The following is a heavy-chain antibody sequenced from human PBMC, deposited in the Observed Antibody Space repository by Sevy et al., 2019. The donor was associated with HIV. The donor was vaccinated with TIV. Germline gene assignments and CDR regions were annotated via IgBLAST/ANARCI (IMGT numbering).Heavy chain of an antibody. CDR2: VSYDGSNK. CDR3: AKEIGSSGGDLYYYGMDV. V-gene: IGHV3-30*04. J-gene: IGHJ6*02. CDR1: GFTFSSYA. Sequence: GGSLRLSCAASGFTFSSYAMHWVRQAPGKGLEWVAIVSYDGSNKFYADSVKGRFTISRDNSKNTLYLQMNSLGTEDTAVYYCAKEIGSSGGDLYYYGMDVWGQGTTVTVSS. D-gene: IGHD6-19*01.